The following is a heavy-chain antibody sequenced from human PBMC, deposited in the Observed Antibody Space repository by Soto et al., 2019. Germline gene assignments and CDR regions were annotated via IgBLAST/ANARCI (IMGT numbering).Heavy chain of an antibody. CDR3: AGIPYYDILTGYRPGGFDP. CDR1: GGSCSDYY. Sequence: ETLSLNCAVYGGSCSDYYWSWIRQPPGKGLEWIGEINHNGRTNYNPSLKSRVTMSLDTSKNQFSLRLSSVTAADTAVYYCAGIPYYDILTGYRPGGFDPWGQGTLVTVSS. J-gene: IGHJ5*02. CDR2: INHNGRT. D-gene: IGHD3-9*01. V-gene: IGHV4-34*01.